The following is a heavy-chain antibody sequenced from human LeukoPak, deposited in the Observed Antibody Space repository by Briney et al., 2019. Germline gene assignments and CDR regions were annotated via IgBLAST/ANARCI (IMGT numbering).Heavy chain of an antibody. Sequence: ASVKVSCKASGYTFTGYYMHWVRQAPGQGLEWMGWINPNSGGTNYAQKFQGRVTMTRDTSINTAYMELSRLRSDDTAVYYCARGVDCSSTSCYNHYYYMDVWGKGTTVTVSS. CDR2: INPNSGGT. CDR1: GYTFTGYY. V-gene: IGHV1-2*02. CDR3: ARGVDCSSTSCYNHYYYMDV. D-gene: IGHD2-2*02. J-gene: IGHJ6*03.